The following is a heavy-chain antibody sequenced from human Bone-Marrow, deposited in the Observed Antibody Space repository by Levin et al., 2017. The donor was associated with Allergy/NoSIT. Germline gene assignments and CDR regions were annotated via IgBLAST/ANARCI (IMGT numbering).Heavy chain of an antibody. CDR2: VHSSGNT. J-gene: IGHJ2*01. CDR1: GGSISHPVYY. CDR3: AREAASAGLWYFDL. Sequence: ESLKISCTVSGGSISHPVYYWGWLRQAPGKELEWIGNVHSSGNTYYNPSLKSRVSIFVDTSKKQISLKLKSVTAADTAIYYCAREAASAGLWYFDLWARGTHVTVSA. V-gene: IGHV4-39*02. D-gene: IGHD6-13*01.